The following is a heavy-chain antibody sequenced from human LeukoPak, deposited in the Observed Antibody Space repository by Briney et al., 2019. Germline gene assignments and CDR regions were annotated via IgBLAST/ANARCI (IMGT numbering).Heavy chain of an antibody. J-gene: IGHJ4*02. CDR1: GFTFSSYA. CDR3: AKLNPGYSSSWYGY. V-gene: IGHV3-23*01. Sequence: GGSLRLSCAASGFTFSSYAMSWVRQAPGKGMEWVSAISGSGGSTYYADSVKGRFTISRDNSKNTLYLQMNSLRAEDTAVYYCAKLNPGYSSSWYGYWGQGTLVTVSS. CDR2: ISGSGGST. D-gene: IGHD6-13*01.